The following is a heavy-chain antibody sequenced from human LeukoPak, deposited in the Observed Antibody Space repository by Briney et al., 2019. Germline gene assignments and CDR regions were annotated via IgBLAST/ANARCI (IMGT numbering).Heavy chain of an antibody. J-gene: IGHJ4*02. V-gene: IGHV4-61*01. CDR1: GGSVSSGSYY. CDR3: ARETYGRYFDY. Sequence: SETLSLTCTVSGGSVSSGSYYWSWIRQPPGKGLEWIGYICYSGSTNYNPSLKSRVTISVDTSKNQFSLKLSSVTAADTAVYYCARETYGRYFDYWGQGTLVTVSS. D-gene: IGHD4-17*01. CDR2: ICYSGST.